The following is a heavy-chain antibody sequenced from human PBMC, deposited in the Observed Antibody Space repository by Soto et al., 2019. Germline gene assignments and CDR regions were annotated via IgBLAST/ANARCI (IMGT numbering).Heavy chain of an antibody. V-gene: IGHV3-23*01. J-gene: IGHJ4*02. Sequence: EVQLLESGGGLVQPGGSLRLSCAASGFTFSSYAMRWVRQAPGKGLEWVSAISGSGGSTYYADSVKGRFTISRDNSKNTLYLRMNSPSAEDTAVYYCAKGARRQTLDYFDYWGEGNLVTVSS. D-gene: IGHD6-25*01. CDR2: ISGSGGST. CDR3: AKGARRQTLDYFDY. CDR1: GFTFSSYA.